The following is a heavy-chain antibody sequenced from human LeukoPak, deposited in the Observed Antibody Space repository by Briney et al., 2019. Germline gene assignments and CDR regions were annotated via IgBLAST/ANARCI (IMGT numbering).Heavy chain of an antibody. D-gene: IGHD2-21*01. CDR1: GYTFTGYY. Sequence: GASVKVSCKASGYTFTGYYMHWVRQAPGQGREWMGWINPNSGGTNYAQKFQGRVTMTRDTSISTAYMELSRLRSDDTAVYYCARDLNLAYCGGDCYSDYWGQGTLATVSS. CDR3: ARDLNLAYCGGDCYSDY. V-gene: IGHV1-2*02. CDR2: INPNSGGT. J-gene: IGHJ4*02.